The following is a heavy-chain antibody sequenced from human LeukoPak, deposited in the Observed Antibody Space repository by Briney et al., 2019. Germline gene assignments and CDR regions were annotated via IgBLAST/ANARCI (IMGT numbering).Heavy chain of an antibody. CDR2: IYYNGNT. V-gene: IGHV4-59*01. D-gene: IGHD1-26*01. J-gene: IGHJ6*02. Sequence: SETVSLTCSVSDCSINSYYWNWIRRPPGKGLEWIGYIYYNGNTNYSPSLKSRVTMSVDTSKNLFSLKVSSVTAADTAVYYCARGRSNHYGMDVWGQGTTVTVSS. CDR1: DCSINSYY. CDR3: ARGRSNHYGMDV.